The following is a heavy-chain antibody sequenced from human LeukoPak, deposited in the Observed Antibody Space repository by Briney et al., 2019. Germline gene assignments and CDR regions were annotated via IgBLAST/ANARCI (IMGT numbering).Heavy chain of an antibody. V-gene: IGHV3-23*01. Sequence: GGSLRLSCAASGFTFSSYAMSWVRQALGKGLEWVSAISGSGGSTYYADSVKGRFTISRDNSKNTLYLQMNSLRAEDTAVYYCAKDYLYCTNGVCLLYYFDYWGQGTLVTVSS. D-gene: IGHD2-8*01. CDR2: ISGSGGST. CDR1: GFTFSSYA. CDR3: AKDYLYCTNGVCLLYYFDY. J-gene: IGHJ4*02.